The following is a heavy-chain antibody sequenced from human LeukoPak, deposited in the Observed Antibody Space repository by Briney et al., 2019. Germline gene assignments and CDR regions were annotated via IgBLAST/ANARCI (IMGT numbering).Heavy chain of an antibody. J-gene: IGHJ4*02. CDR3: ARDRGAYSGSYYPHFDY. Sequence: GGSLRLSCAGSGFTFSSYWMHWVRQAPGKGLVWVSRISTDASSTTYADSVKGRFTISRDNAKDTLYLQMNSLRAEDTAVYYCARDRGAYSGSYYPHFDYWGQGTLVTVSS. CDR1: GFTFSSYW. CDR2: ISTDASST. V-gene: IGHV3-74*01. D-gene: IGHD1-26*01.